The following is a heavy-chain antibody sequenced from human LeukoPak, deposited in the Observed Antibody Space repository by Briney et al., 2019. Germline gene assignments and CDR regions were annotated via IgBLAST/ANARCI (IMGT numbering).Heavy chain of an antibody. CDR3: ARLYCGGDCYSRKAYYYYGMDV. CDR1: GGTFSSYA. CDR2: IIPIFGTA. J-gene: IGHJ6*02. D-gene: IGHD2-21*02. V-gene: IGHV1-69*13. Sequence: GASVKVSCKASGGTFSSYAISWVRQAPGQGLEWMGGIIPIFGTANYAQKFQGRVTITADESTSTAYMELSSLRSEDTAVYYCARLYCGGDCYSRKAYYYYGMDVWGQGTTVTVSS.